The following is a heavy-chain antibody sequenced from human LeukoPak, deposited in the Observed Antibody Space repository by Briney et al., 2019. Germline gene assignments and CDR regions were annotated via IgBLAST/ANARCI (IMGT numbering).Heavy chain of an antibody. V-gene: IGHV1-69*06. CDR3: ATPGGTRDVEMAVVPGGDAFDI. D-gene: IGHD5-24*01. J-gene: IGHJ3*02. Sequence: ASVKVSCKASGGTFSSYAISWVRQAPGQGLEWMGGIIPIFGTANYAQKFQGRVTITADKSTSTAYMELSSLRSEDTAVYYCATPGGTRDVEMAVVPGGDAFDIWGQGTMVTVSS. CDR2: IIPIFGTA. CDR1: GGTFSSYA.